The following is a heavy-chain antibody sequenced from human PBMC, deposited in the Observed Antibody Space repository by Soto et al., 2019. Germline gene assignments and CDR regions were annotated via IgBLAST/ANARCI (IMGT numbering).Heavy chain of an antibody. D-gene: IGHD4-4*01. CDR3: VRSPAGGSKFYFQY. CDR1: GYEVSTWHNFTSYW. Sequence: GESLKISCQGSGYEVSTWHNFTSYWIGWVRQMPGKGLEWMGIIYPGDSDIRYSSSFQGQVTISADKSISTAYLHWSSLKASDTAMYYCVRSPAGGSKFYFQYWGQGALVTVSS. CDR2: IYPGDSDI. V-gene: IGHV5-51*01. J-gene: IGHJ4*02.